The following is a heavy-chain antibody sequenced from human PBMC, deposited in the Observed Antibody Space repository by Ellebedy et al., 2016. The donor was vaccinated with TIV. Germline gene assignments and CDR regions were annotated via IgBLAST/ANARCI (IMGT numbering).Heavy chain of an antibody. Sequence: GESLKISXAASGFSISAYSMHWVRQAPGKGLEWLSYISSSGTPIYHADSVKGRLTISRNTAKNSLYLQMNSLRAEDTAVYYCARETGEVPEHGYMDVWGKGTTVTVSS. J-gene: IGHJ6*03. CDR3: ARETGEVPEHGYMDV. D-gene: IGHD2-2*01. V-gene: IGHV3-48*01. CDR2: ISSSGTPI. CDR1: GFSISAYS.